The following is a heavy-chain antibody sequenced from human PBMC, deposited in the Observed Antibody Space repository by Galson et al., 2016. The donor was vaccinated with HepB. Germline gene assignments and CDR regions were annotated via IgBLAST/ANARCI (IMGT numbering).Heavy chain of an antibody. Sequence: SLRLSCAASGFTFDDYAMTWFRQAPGQGLEWVGMIRSKAYGGTTEYAAFVKGTFSISRDDSKSIAYLQMNSLKTEDTAVYYCTRGGADGKAFDLWGKGTMVSVSS. CDR1: GFTFDDYA. CDR2: IRSKAYGGTT. D-gene: IGHD4-23*01. J-gene: IGHJ3*01. V-gene: IGHV3-49*03. CDR3: TRGGADGKAFDL.